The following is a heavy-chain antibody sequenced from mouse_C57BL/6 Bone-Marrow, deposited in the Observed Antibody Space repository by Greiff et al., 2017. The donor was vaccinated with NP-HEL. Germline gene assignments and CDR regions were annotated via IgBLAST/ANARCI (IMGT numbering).Heavy chain of an antibody. D-gene: IGHD2-3*01. CDR3: ARWLLRENY. CDR1: GYTFTSYW. CDR2: IDPSDSYT. Sequence: VQLQQPGAELVRPGTSVKLSCKASGYTFTSYWMHWVKQRPGQGLEWIGVIDPSDSYTNYNQKFKGKATLTVDTSSSTAYMQLSSLTSDDSAVYYCARWLLRENYWGQGTTLTVSS. J-gene: IGHJ2*01. V-gene: IGHV1-59*01.